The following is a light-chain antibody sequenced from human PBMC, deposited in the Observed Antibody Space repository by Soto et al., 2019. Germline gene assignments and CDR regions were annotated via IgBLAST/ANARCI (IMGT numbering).Light chain of an antibody. Sequence: QSALTQPASVSGPPGQSITISCSGSSSDVGGYDYVSWYQQHPGKAPKLIIYEVSNRPSGVSNRFSGSKSGNTASLTISGLQAEDEADYYCLSYTRTTTRVFGGGTKVTVL. V-gene: IGLV2-14*01. CDR1: SSDVGGYDY. J-gene: IGLJ3*02. CDR3: LSYTRTTTRV. CDR2: EVS.